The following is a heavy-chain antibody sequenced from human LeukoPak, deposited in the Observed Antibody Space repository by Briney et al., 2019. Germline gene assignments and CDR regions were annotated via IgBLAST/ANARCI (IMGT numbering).Heavy chain of an antibody. CDR2: ISSSSTDI. Sequence: GGSLRLSCAVSGFTFSNYNMNWVRQAPGKGPEWVSFISSSSTDIYYADAVKGRFTITRDNAKNTLYLQMNSLRDEDTAVYYCARDYYGTVDYWGQGTLVTVSS. CDR3: ARDYYGTVDY. D-gene: IGHD1-26*01. V-gene: IGHV3-21*01. J-gene: IGHJ4*02. CDR1: GFTFSNYN.